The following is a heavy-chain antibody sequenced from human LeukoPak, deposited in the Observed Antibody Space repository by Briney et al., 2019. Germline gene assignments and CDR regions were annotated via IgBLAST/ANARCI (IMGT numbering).Heavy chain of an antibody. V-gene: IGHV3-11*04. CDR2: ISSSGSTI. CDR3: AELGITMIGGV. Sequence: GGSLRLSCAGSGFAVSNNYMSWVRQAPGKGLEWVSYISSSGSTIYYADSVKGRFTISRDNAKNSLYLQMNSLRAEDTAVYYCAELGITMIGGVWGKGTTVTISS. J-gene: IGHJ6*04. CDR1: GFAVSNNY. D-gene: IGHD3-10*02.